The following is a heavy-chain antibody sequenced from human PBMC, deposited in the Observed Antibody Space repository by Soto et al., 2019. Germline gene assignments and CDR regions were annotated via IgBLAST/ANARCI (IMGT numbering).Heavy chain of an antibody. CDR2: ISGYNGDT. CDR3: AKNGQPPYYYDGMDV. D-gene: IGHD2-8*01. V-gene: IGHV1-18*01. J-gene: IGHJ6*02. CDR1: GYTFSRYG. Sequence: QGQLVQSGPEAKKPGASVKVSCKASGYTFSRYGISWVRQAPGQGLEWMGWISGYNGDTKYAQKVQGRVTMTIDTSTYTAYMELRSLTSDATAIYYCAKNGQPPYYYDGMDVWGQGTTVTVSS.